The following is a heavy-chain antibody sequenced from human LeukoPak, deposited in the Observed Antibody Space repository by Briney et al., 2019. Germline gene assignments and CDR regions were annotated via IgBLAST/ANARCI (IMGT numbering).Heavy chain of an antibody. CDR3: ASTDGSNAY. CDR1: GFTFSRYW. J-gene: IGHJ4*02. Sequence: GGSLRLSCAASGFTFSRYWLSWVRQAPGKGLEWVSYISSAGSIIYYADSMKGRFTISRDNAKNSLYLQMRTLRAEDTAVYYCASTDGSNAYWGQGTLVTVSA. D-gene: IGHD5-24*01. CDR2: ISSAGSII. V-gene: IGHV3-48*04.